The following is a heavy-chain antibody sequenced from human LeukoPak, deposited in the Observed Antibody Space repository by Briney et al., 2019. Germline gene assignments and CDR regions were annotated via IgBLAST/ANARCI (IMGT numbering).Heavy chain of an antibody. J-gene: IGHJ2*01. Sequence: GGSLRLSCAASGLTFSNYWMDWVRQAPGKGLEWVANIKQDGSEKYYVDSVKGRFTISRDNAKNSLYLQMNSLRAEDTAVYYCARVLNWYFDFWGRGTLVTVSS. CDR2: IKQDGSEK. V-gene: IGHV3-7*01. CDR1: GLTFSNYW. D-gene: IGHD2-15*01. CDR3: ARVLNWYFDF.